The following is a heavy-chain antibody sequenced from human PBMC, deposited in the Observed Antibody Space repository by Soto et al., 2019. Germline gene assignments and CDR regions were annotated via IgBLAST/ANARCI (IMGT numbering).Heavy chain of an antibody. Sequence: QVQLVESGGGVVQPGGSLTLSCGASGFTFSHYGMHWVRQAPDKGLEWVAVMWSEGGDKYYTDSVKGRFTISRDNSKNTLELQMNTLRAEDTAVYYCARDPPADSGGYFAFDIWGQGTMVTVSS. CDR3: ARDPPADSGGYFAFDI. J-gene: IGHJ3*02. CDR1: GFTFSHYG. V-gene: IGHV3-33*01. D-gene: IGHD3-22*01. CDR2: MWSEGGDK.